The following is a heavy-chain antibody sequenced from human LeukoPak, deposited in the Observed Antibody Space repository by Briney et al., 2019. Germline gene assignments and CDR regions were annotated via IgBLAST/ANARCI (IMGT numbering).Heavy chain of an antibody. CDR3: TTSPYDSSGHADY. J-gene: IGHJ4*02. CDR2: IKSKTDGGTT. V-gene: IGHV3-15*01. CDR1: GFTFSNAW. Sequence: PGGPLRLSCAASGFTFSNAWISWVRQAPGKGLEWVGRIKSKTDGGTTDYAAPVKDRFTISRDDTKNTLYLQMSSLKTEETAVYYCTTSPYDSSGHADYWGQGTLVTVSS. D-gene: IGHD3-22*01.